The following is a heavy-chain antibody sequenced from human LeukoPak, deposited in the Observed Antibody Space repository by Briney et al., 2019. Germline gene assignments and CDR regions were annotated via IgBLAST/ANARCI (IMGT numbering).Heavy chain of an antibody. Sequence: GGSLRLSCAASGFTFSSYSMNWVRQAPGKGLEWVSSISSSSSYIYYADSVKGRFTISRDNAKNSLYLQMNSLRAEDTAVYYCAREGGDCSGGSCYSPEEYPTASFDYWGQGTLVTVSS. CDR1: GFTFSSYS. D-gene: IGHD2-15*01. J-gene: IGHJ4*02. CDR2: ISSSSSYI. V-gene: IGHV3-21*01. CDR3: AREGGDCSGGSCYSPEEYPTASFDY.